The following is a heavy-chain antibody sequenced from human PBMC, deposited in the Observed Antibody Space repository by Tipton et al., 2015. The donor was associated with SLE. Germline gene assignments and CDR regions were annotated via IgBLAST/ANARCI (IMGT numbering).Heavy chain of an antibody. V-gene: IGHV4-4*07. D-gene: IGHD3-3*01. CDR1: GGSMCTYC. Sequence: TLSLTCTVSGGSMCTYCWSWIRQPAGKGLEWIGRIYSSGITNYNPSHQSRVAMSVDASKNQFSLKLTSVTAADTAVYYCARGNYDFRGRTFDIWGQGTMVTVSS. J-gene: IGHJ3*02. CDR3: ARGNYDFRGRTFDI. CDR2: IYSSGIT.